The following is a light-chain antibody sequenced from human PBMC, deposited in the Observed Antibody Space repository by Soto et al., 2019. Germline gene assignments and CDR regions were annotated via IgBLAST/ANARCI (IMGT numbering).Light chain of an antibody. J-gene: IGLJ3*02. V-gene: IGLV1-44*01. CDR3: AAWDDSLSGPV. CDR1: SSNIGSNT. Sequence: QSVLTQPPSASGTPGQRVTISCSGSSSNIGSNTVNWYQQLPGTAPKLLNYSNNQRPSGVPDRFSGSKSGTSASLAISGLQSEDEADYYCAAWDDSLSGPVFGGGTKLTVL. CDR2: SNN.